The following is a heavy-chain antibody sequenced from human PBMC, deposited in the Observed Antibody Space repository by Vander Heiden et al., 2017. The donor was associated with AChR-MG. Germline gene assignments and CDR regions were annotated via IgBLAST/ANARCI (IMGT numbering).Heavy chain of an antibody. CDR2: SSGSGGST. CDR1: GFTFTSYA. V-gene: IGHV3-23*01. J-gene: IGHJ3*02. CDR3: AKASWIAARPCCDAFDI. D-gene: IGHD6-6*01. Sequence: EVQLLASGGALVQPGGSLRLPCPPSGFTFTSYAMSWVRQAPGKGLEWVSASSGSGGSTYYADSVKGRFTISRDNSKNTLYLQMNSLRAEDTAVYYCAKASWIAARPCCDAFDIWGQGTMVTVSS.